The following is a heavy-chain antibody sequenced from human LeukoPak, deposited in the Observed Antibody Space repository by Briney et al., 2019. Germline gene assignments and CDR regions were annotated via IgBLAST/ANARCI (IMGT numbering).Heavy chain of an antibody. D-gene: IGHD6-25*01. CDR3: ARGHPRLRSPARTFDY. CDR2: IFHRGST. CDR1: GGSIRNNSYY. Sequence: SETLSLTCTVSGGSIRNNSYYWGWIRQPPGMGLEWIGNIFHRGSTYYNPSLKSRVTISVDTSNNQFSLKLTSVTAADTAVFYCARGHPRLRSPARTFDYWGQGTLVTVSS. V-gene: IGHV4-39*01. J-gene: IGHJ4*02.